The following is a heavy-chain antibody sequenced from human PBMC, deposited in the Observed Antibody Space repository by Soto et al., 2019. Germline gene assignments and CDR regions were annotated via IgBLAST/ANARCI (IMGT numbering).Heavy chain of an antibody. CDR1: GGSITSGGYY. D-gene: IGHD3-22*01. V-gene: IGHV4-31*03. CDR2: IYYSEST. J-gene: IGHJ4*02. CDR3: ARAEYDMFDY. Sequence: SQTLSLTCTVAGGSITSGGYYWSWIRQHPGKGLEWIWYIYYSESTYYNPSLKSRVTISVDTSKNQFSLKLRSVTAAYTAVSYCARAEYDMFDYWGQGTLVTVSS.